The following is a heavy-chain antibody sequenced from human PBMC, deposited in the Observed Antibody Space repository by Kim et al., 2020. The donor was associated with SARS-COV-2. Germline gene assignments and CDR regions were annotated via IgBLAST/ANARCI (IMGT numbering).Heavy chain of an antibody. J-gene: IGHJ4*02. CDR1: GFTFSSYA. CDR2: ISYDGSNK. Sequence: GGSLRLSCAASGFTFSSYAMHWVRQAPGKGLEWVAVISYDGSNKYYADSVKGRFTISRDNSKNTLYLQMNSLRAEDTAVYYCARPSQILSGIVGAFDYWGQGTLVTVSS. D-gene: IGHD1-26*01. V-gene: IGHV3-30-3*01. CDR3: ARPSQILSGIVGAFDY.